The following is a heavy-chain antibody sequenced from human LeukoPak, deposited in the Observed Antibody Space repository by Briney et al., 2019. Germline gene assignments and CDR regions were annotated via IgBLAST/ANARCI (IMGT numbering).Heavy chain of an antibody. J-gene: IGHJ4*02. D-gene: IGHD2-15*01. V-gene: IGHV4-59*01. CDR2: MYYSGST. Sequence: SETLSLTCTVSGDSIISFYWSWIRQPPGKGLEWIAYMYYSGSTNYNPSLKSRVTISVDTSKSQFSLKLSSVTAADTAVYYCARGSRDTPFDYWGQGTLVTVSS. CDR1: GDSIISFY. CDR3: ARGSRDTPFDY.